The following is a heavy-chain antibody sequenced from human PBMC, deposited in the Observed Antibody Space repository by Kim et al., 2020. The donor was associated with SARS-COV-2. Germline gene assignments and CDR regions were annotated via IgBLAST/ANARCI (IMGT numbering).Heavy chain of an antibody. CDR3: TRAPKYDSAWSGFDY. J-gene: IGHJ4*02. V-gene: IGHV5-51*01. CDR1: GYSFTSHW. Sequence: GESLKISCKGSGYSFTSHWIGWVRQMPGKGLEWMGIIYPGDSDTRYSPSFQGQVTISADRSITTAYLQWSSLKASDTAVYYCTRAPKYDSAWSGFDYWGQ. D-gene: IGHD6-19*01. CDR2: IYPGDSDT.